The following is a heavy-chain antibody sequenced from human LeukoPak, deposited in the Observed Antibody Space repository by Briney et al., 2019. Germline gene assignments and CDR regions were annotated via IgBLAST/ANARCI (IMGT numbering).Heavy chain of an antibody. CDR2: INHSGST. D-gene: IGHD6-19*01. CDR3: ASRMGSGFDY. J-gene: IGHJ4*02. Sequence: PSATLYLTCAVYGGTFSGYYWSWIRQPPGKGLEWIGEINHSGSTTYNPPNKRGVTIIVETTKIQLSLKLRSVTAADTSVYYCASRMGSGFDYWGQGTLVTVSS. V-gene: IGHV4-34*01. CDR1: GGTFSGYY.